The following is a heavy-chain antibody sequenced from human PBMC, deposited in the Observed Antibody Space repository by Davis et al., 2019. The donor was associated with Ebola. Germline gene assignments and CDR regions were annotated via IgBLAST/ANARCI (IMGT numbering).Heavy chain of an antibody. Sequence: GESLKISCAASGFTFSDYAMNWVRQAPGKGLEWLSTISVSSGTTYYADSVKGRFTVSRDNSKNTVYLQMNSLREEDTAVYYCAKVFYASGYFDSWGQGTLVTVSS. V-gene: IGHV3-23*01. D-gene: IGHD3-16*01. J-gene: IGHJ4*02. CDR3: AKVFYASGYFDS. CDR1: GFTFSDYA. CDR2: ISVSSGTT.